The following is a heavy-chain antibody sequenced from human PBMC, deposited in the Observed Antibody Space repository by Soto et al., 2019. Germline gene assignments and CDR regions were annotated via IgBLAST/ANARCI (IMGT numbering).Heavy chain of an antibody. CDR3: GRGVDAFDT. D-gene: IGHD2-8*01. CDR2: IWYDGSNK. J-gene: IGHJ3*02. CDR1: GFTFSSYG. V-gene: IGHV3-33*01. Sequence: HPGGSLRLSCAASGFTFSSYGMHWVRQAPGKGLEWVAVIWYDGSNKYYADSVKGRFTISRDNSKNTLYLQINSLRAEDTAVYYCGRGVDAFDTWGQGKMVPVSS.